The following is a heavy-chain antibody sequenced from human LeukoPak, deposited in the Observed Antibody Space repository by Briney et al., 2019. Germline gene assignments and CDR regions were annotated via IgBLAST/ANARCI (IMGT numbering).Heavy chain of an antibody. CDR2: IYHSGST. D-gene: IGHD1-14*01. CDR1: GYSISTDYY. Sequence: SETLSLTCTVSGYSISTDYYWAWIRQPPGKGLEWIGTIYHSGSTYYNPSLKSRVTISVDTSKNQFSLNLTSLTAADTAVYYCARDRKYYYHMDVWGKGTTVTVSS. CDR3: ARDRKYYYHMDV. J-gene: IGHJ6*03. V-gene: IGHV4-38-2*02.